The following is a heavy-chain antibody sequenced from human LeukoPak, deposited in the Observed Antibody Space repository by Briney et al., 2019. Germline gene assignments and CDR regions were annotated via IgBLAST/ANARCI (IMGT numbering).Heavy chain of an antibody. Sequence: SETLSLTCTVSGGSISSYYWSWIRQPPGKGLEWIGYIYYSGSTNYNPSLKSRVTISVDTSKNQFSLKLSSVTAADTAVYYCARRRGDGYYFDYWGQETLVTVSS. CDR2: IYYSGST. CDR1: GGSISSYY. V-gene: IGHV4-59*08. CDR3: ARRRGDGYYFDY. J-gene: IGHJ4*02. D-gene: IGHD5-24*01.